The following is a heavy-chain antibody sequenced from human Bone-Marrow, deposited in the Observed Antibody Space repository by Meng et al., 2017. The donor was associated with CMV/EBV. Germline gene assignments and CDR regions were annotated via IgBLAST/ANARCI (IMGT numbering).Heavy chain of an antibody. CDR2: LIPILGIA. D-gene: IGHD2-2*01. CDR1: GGTFSSYA. J-gene: IGHJ5*02. Sequence: SVKNSCKASGGTFSSYASSWVRQAPGQGLEWMGGLIPILGIANYAQKFQGRVTITADKTTSTAYTELSSLRSQDTAVYYCARKVVLVSAASKSNNWFDPWGQGTLVTVSS. CDR3: ARKVVLVSAASKSNNWFDP. V-gene: IGHV1-69*10.